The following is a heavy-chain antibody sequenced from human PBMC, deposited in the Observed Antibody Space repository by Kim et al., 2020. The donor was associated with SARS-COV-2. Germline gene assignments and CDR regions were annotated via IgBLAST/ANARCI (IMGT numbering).Heavy chain of an antibody. Sequence: GGSLRLSCAASGFTVSSNYMSWVRQAPGKGLEWVSVIYSGGSTYYADSVKGRFTISRDNSKNTLYLQMNSLRAEDTAVYYCAREPGIAVLDDYWGQGTLVTVSS. V-gene: IGHV3-53*01. CDR1: GFTVSSNY. CDR3: AREPGIAVLDDY. J-gene: IGHJ4*02. CDR2: IYSGGST. D-gene: IGHD6-19*01.